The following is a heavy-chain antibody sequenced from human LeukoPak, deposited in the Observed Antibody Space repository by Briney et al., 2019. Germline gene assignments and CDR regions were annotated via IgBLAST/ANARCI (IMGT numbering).Heavy chain of an antibody. J-gene: IGHJ6*03. CDR2: IYYSGST. D-gene: IGHD6-13*01. Sequence: SETLSLTCTVSGGSISSSSYYWGWIRQPPGKGLEWIGSIYYSGSTYYNPSLKSRVTISVDTPKNQFSLKLSSVTAADTAVYYCARRTSSNWYDYYYYMDVWGKGTTVTVSS. CDR3: ARRTSSNWYDYYYYMDV. V-gene: IGHV4-39*01. CDR1: GGSISSSSYY.